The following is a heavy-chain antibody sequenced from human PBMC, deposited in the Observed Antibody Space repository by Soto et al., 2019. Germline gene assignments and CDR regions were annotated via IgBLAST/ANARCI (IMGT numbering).Heavy chain of an antibody. CDR1: FNSHS. CDR3: AKSWGDTWEQSAFDM. V-gene: IGHV3-23*01. D-gene: IGHD5-18*01. CDR2: INATGGST. J-gene: IGHJ3*02. Sequence: EVPLLESGGGLVQPGGSLRLSCAESFNSHSMSWVRQAPGKGLEWVSGINATGGSTHYADTVKGRFTISRDNSKNMVYLQINSLRAEDTALYYCAKSWGDTWEQSAFDMWGQGTMVTVSS.